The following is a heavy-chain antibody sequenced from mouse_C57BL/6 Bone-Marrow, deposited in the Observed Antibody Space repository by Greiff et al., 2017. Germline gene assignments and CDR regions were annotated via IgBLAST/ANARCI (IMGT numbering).Heavy chain of an antibody. V-gene: IGHV1-50*01. Sequence: QVQLQQPGAELVKPGASVKLSCKASGYTFTSYWMQWVKQRPGQGLEWIGEIDPSDSYTNYNQKFKGKATLTVDTSSSTAYMQLSSLTSEDSAVYDCASDDGYYSFDYWGQGTTLTVSS. CDR1: GYTFTSYW. CDR2: IDPSDSYT. D-gene: IGHD2-3*01. J-gene: IGHJ2*01. CDR3: ASDDGYYSFDY.